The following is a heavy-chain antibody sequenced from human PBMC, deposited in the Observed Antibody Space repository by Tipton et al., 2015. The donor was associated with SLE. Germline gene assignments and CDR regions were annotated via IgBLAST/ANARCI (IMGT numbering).Heavy chain of an antibody. Sequence: GLVKPSETLSLICTVSGDSIDSDRFYWGWIRQPPGKGLEWIGTVFYTGSAHYNPSLRSRVTISTDASKNQFSLSLSSVTAADTAVYYCARGTWHDSFDQKPMHLSPVHHWGQGTLVSVSS. CDR3: ARGTWHDSFDQKPMHLSPVHH. D-gene: IGHD3-9*01. CDR1: GDSIDSDRFY. CDR2: VFYTGSA. J-gene: IGHJ1*01. V-gene: IGHV4-39*07.